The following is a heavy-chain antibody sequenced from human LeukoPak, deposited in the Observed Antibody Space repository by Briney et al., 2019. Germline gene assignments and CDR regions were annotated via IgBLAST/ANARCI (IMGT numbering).Heavy chain of an antibody. V-gene: IGHV3-33*06. J-gene: IGHJ4*02. D-gene: IGHD3-10*01. CDR3: AKITVATTPNY. CDR1: GFSFSYYG. CDR2: IWSDGSDK. Sequence: PGGSLRLSCAASGFSFSYYGMHWVRQAPGKGLEWVAVIWSDGSDKYYADSVKGCFSISRDNSKSTLYLQMSDLRAEDTAVYYCAKITVATTPNYWGQGTLVTVSS.